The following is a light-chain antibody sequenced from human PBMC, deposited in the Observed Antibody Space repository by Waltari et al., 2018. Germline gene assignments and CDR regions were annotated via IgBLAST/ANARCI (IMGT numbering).Light chain of an antibody. J-gene: IGLJ2*01. CDR3: TSYAGSNKAV. CDR1: SNDVGGSNF. Sequence: QSALTQPPSASGSPGPSVTISCTGPSNDVGGSNFVSWYQQHPGKAPKLMIFEVTKRPSGVPDRFAGSKSGNTASLTVSGLQAEDEADYYCTSYAGSNKAVFGGGTKLTVL. V-gene: IGLV2-8*01. CDR2: EVT.